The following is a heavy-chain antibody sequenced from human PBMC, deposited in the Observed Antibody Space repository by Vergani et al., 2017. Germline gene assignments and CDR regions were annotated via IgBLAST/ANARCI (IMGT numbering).Heavy chain of an antibody. CDR3: TRDFESSKGDYWYFYV. D-gene: IGHD1-26*01. V-gene: IGHV4-30-4*08. Sequence: QVQLQESGPGLVKPSQTLSLTCVVSGDSISAGDFYWSWIRHPPGKVLEWMGYIYPTWSTYYNPSLKSRLTITVYMSKNQFALRLASVTAAETAVYFCTRDFESSKGDYWYFYVWCRGTLVTISS. CDR2: IYPTWST. CDR1: GDSISAGDFY. J-gene: IGHJ2*01.